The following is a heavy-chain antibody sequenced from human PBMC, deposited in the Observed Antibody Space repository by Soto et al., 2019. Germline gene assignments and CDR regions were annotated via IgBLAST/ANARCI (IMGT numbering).Heavy chain of an antibody. Sequence: GGSLRLSCAASGFTFSRYYMNWVRQAPGKGLEWVSSISTTSTYTHYADSLKGRFTISRDNAKKLLYLQMDSLRAEDTAVYYCARDDGLSSTNVKAFDIWGQGTKVTVSS. V-gene: IGHV3-21*01. CDR2: ISTTSTYT. J-gene: IGHJ3*02. CDR3: ARDDGLSSTNVKAFDI. D-gene: IGHD2-2*01. CDR1: GFTFSRYY.